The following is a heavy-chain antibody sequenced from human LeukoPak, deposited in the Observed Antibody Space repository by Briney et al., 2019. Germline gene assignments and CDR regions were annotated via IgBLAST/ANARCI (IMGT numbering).Heavy chain of an antibody. CDR1: GFSFSSYS. CDR3: ARESITGDRDFDY. Sequence: GGSLRLSCAASGFSFSSYSMNWVRQAPGRGLEWISYISSGSRTIFYADSVKGRFTISRDNAKNSLYLPMNNLRADDTAVYYCARESITGDRDFDYWGQGTLITVSS. CDR2: ISSGSRTI. J-gene: IGHJ4*02. D-gene: IGHD7-27*01. V-gene: IGHV3-48*01.